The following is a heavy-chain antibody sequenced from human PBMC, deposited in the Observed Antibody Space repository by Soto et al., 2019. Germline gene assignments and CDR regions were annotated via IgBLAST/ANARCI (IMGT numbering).Heavy chain of an antibody. CDR1: GGSISSSSYY. D-gene: IGHD3-10*01. Sequence: SETLSLTCTVSGGSISSSSYYWGWIRQPPGKGLEWIGNIYFSGSSHYNPSLESRVTISVDTSKNQFSLKLSSVTAADTGVYYCARRGKPQFYASGSFDWFDPWGQGTLVT. CDR2: IYFSGSS. CDR3: ARRGKPQFYASGSFDWFDP. J-gene: IGHJ5*02. V-gene: IGHV4-39*01.